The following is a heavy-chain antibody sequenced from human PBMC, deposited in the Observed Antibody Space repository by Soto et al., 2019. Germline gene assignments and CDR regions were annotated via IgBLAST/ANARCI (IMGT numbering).Heavy chain of an antibody. D-gene: IGHD3-16*01. Sequence: PGGSLRLSCIASGITFRNFAMSWVRQAPGKGLEWVSVISGGCGTTYYSDAVRGRFTISRDNSNNTLYLQMDSLRGDDTAVYYCAKDPSITGSFDPWGQGTLVTVSS. V-gene: IGHV3-23*01. CDR3: AKDPSITGSFDP. CDR2: ISGGCGTT. CDR1: GITFRNFA. J-gene: IGHJ5*02.